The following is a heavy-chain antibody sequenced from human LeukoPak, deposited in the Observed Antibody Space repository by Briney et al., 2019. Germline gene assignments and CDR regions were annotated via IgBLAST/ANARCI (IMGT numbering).Heavy chain of an antibody. Sequence: GASVKVSCKASGYTFTGYYMQWVRQAPGQGLEWMAWISVYNGYTDYLQKFQGRLTMTTDTSTSTAYMELRSLRFDDTAVYYCARASVVGARRGDDAFDIWGQGTMVTVSS. CDR3: ARASVVGARRGDDAFDI. J-gene: IGHJ3*02. V-gene: IGHV1-18*04. CDR2: ISVYNGYT. CDR1: GYTFTGYY. D-gene: IGHD1-26*01.